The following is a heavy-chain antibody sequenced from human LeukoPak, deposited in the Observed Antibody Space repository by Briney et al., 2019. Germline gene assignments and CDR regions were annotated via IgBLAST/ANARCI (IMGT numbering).Heavy chain of an antibody. Sequence: ASVSVSCKASGYTFTTYGISWVRQAPGQGLEWMGWISAYNGNTNYAQKLQGRVTMTSDTSTKTAYMELRSLRSNDTAVYYCASGYCSAGTCYGLLDFWGRGTLVIVSS. D-gene: IGHD2-15*01. CDR3: ASGYCSAGTCYGLLDF. V-gene: IGHV1-18*01. J-gene: IGHJ4*02. CDR2: ISAYNGNT. CDR1: GYTFTTYG.